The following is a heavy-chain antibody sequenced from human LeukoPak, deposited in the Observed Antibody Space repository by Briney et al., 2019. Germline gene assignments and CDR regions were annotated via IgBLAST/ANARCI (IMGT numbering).Heavy chain of an antibody. V-gene: IGHV3-43*02. CDR3: ARDSQEFFQH. Sequence: GGSLTLSCAASGFTFDNYAIHWVRHAPGKGLEWVSLISGDGGSTYYADSMKGRFTISRDNSKNSLYLQMNSLRTEDTALYYCARDSQEFFQHWGQGTLVTVSS. CDR1: GFTFDNYA. CDR2: ISGDGGST. J-gene: IGHJ1*01.